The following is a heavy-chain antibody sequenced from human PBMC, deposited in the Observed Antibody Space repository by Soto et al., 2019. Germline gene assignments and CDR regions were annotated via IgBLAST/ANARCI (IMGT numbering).Heavy chain of an antibody. V-gene: IGHV3-48*03. J-gene: IGHJ4*02. CDR1: GLTSSSYE. CDR2: ITSSGDRA. Sequence: EVQLVESGGGLAQPGGSLRLSCVASGLTSSSYEMNWVRQAPGKGLEWISYITSSGDRAQYADSVKGRFTISRDNTKNLLYLQMTSLSAEDTGLYYCARDIFDNWGQGTLVTVSS. CDR3: ARDIFDN.